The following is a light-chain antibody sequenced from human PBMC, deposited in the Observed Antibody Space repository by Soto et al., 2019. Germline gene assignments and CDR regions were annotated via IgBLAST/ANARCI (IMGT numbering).Light chain of an antibody. CDR1: SSDVGDYNF. J-gene: IGLJ2*01. Sequence: QSVLTQPASVSGSPGQSITISCTGTSSDVGDYNFVSWYQQHPGKAPKFMIYNDTDRPSGISNRFSGSKSGNTASLNISGLRPEDEADYYCISYASTSPHVVFGGGTKVTVL. CDR3: ISYASTSPHVV. V-gene: IGLV2-14*01. CDR2: NDT.